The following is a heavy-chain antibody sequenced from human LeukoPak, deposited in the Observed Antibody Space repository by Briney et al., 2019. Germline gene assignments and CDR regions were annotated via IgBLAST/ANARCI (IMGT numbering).Heavy chain of an antibody. CDR2: IIPIFGTA. Sequence: SVKVSCKASGGTFSSYAISWVRQAPGQGLEWMGGIIPIFGTANYAQKFQGRVTITTDESTSTAYMELSSLRSEDTAVYYCARVSCSSTSCLDAFDIWGQGTMVTVSS. V-gene: IGHV1-69*05. J-gene: IGHJ3*02. D-gene: IGHD2-2*01. CDR1: GGTFSSYA. CDR3: ARVSCSSTSCLDAFDI.